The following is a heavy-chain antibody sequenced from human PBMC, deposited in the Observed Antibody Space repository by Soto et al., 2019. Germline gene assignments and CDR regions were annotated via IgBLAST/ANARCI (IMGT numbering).Heavy chain of an antibody. CDR2: IDPSDSYT. Sequence: PGESLKISCKGSGYSFTSYWISWVRQMPGKGLEWMGRIDPSDSYTNYSPSFQGHVTISADKSISTAYLQWSSLKASDTAMYYCARSSTWGDYYYGMDVWGQGTTVTVSS. CDR3: ARSSTWGDYYYGMDV. D-gene: IGHD2-2*01. J-gene: IGHJ6*02. V-gene: IGHV5-10-1*01. CDR1: GYSFTSYW.